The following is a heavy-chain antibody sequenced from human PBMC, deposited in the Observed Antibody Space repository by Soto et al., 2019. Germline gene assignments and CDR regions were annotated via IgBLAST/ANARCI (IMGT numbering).Heavy chain of an antibody. CDR2: INAGNGNT. J-gene: IGHJ6*02. D-gene: IGHD3-3*01. V-gene: IGHV1-3*01. CDR3: ASRSGYYISYGMDV. Sequence: ASVKVSCKASGYTFTSYAMHWVRQAPGQRLEWMGWINAGNGNTKYSQTFQGRVTITRDTSASTAYMELSSLRSEDTAVYYCASRSGYYISYGMDVWGQGTTVTVSS. CDR1: GYTFTSYA.